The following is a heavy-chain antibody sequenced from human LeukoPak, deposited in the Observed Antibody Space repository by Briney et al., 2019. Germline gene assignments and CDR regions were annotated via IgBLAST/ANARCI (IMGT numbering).Heavy chain of an antibody. CDR2: ISYDGSNK. Sequence: GGSLRLSCAASGFTFSSYGMHWVRQAPGKGLEWVAVISYDGSNKYYADSVKGRFTISRDNAKNSLYLQMNSLRAEDTAVYYCARDTRDYYDSGGYPPDLWGRGILVTVSS. CDR1: GFTFSSYG. J-gene: IGHJ2*01. D-gene: IGHD3-22*01. V-gene: IGHV3-30*03. CDR3: ARDTRDYYDSGGYPPDL.